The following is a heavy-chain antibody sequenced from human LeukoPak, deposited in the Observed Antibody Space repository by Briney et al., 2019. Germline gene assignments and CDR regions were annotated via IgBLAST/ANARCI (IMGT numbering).Heavy chain of an antibody. Sequence: QTGGSLRLSCAASGFTFDDYAMHWVRQAPGKGLEWVSGISWNSGSIGYADSVKGRFTISRDNAKNSLYLQMNSLRAEDTALYYCAKDSGSGYFDYWGQGTLVTVSS. CDR3: AKDSGSGYFDY. D-gene: IGHD3-22*01. J-gene: IGHJ4*02. CDR1: GFTFDDYA. V-gene: IGHV3-9*01. CDR2: ISWNSGSI.